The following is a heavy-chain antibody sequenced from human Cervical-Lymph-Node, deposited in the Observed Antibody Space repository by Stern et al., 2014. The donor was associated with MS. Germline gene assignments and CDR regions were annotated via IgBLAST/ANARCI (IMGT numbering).Heavy chain of an antibody. Sequence: VQLVESGAEVKTPGASVKVSCKTSGYTFTTYDVSWVRLAPGQGLEWMGCMNPNSGQTAYAPKFQGRVTMIRNTPITTALLALKSLSSEDPAVDYGARGLLITFGGNTAHGYNGLDVWGQGTTVTVSS. CDR2: MNPNSGQT. J-gene: IGHJ6*02. CDR1: GYTFTTYD. CDR3: ARGLLITFGGNTAHGYNGLDV. D-gene: IGHD3-16*01. V-gene: IGHV1-8*01.